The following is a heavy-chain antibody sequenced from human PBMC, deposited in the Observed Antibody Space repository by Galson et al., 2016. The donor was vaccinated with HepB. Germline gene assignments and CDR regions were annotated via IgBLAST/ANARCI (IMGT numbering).Heavy chain of an antibody. Sequence: SVKVSCKASGYTFRNYGFTWVRQAPGQGLEWMGWISSDNQSANYAQQFLGRVTLTTDSSTNTAYMEMRSLTFDDTAVDYCARERDEIVITYGGIIGGEIFDLWGQGTLVSVSS. V-gene: IGHV1-18*01. CDR3: ARERDEIVITYGGIIGGEIFDL. CDR2: ISSDNQSA. J-gene: IGHJ3*01. D-gene: IGHD3-16*02. CDR1: GYTFRNYG.